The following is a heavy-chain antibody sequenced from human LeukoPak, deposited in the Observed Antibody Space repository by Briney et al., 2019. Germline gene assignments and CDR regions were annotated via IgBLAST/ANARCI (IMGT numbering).Heavy chain of an antibody. V-gene: IGHV5-51*01. CDR1: GYSFTSYW. D-gene: IGHD4-17*01. CDR2: IYPGDSDT. J-gene: IGHJ5*02. CDR3: ARRVSVTTVTRRTEHNWFDP. Sequence: GESLKISCKGSGYSFTSYWIGWVRQMPGKGLEWMGIIYPGDSDTRYSPSFQGQVTISADKSISTAYLQWSSLKASDIAMYYCARRVSVTTVTRRTEHNWFDPWGQGTLVTVSS.